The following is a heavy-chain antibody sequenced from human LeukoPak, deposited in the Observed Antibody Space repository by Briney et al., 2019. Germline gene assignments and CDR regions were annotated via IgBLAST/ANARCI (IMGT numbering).Heavy chain of an antibody. V-gene: IGHV3-11*01. CDR3: ARAHIAAAGWDDNWFDP. D-gene: IGHD6-13*01. CDR1: GFTFSSYA. CDR2: ISSSGSSI. J-gene: IGHJ5*02. Sequence: GGSLRLSCAASGFTFSSYAMSWIRQAPGKGLEWVSYISSSGSSIYYADSVKGRFTISRDNAKNSLYLQMNSLRAEDTAVYYCARAHIAAAGWDDNWFDPWGQGTLVTVSS.